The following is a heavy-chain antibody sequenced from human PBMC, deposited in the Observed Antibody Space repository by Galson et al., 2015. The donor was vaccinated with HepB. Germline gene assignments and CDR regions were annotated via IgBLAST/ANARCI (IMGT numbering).Heavy chain of an antibody. D-gene: IGHD3-22*01. CDR3: ARDVPNYYYDSSQASGDAFDI. V-gene: IGHV4-59*01. CDR2: IYYSGST. Sequence: ETLSLTCTVSGGSISSYYWSWIRQPPGKGLEWIGYIYYSGSTNYNPSLKSRVTISVDTSKNQFSLKLSSVTAADTAVYYCARDVPNYYYDSSQASGDAFDIWGQGTMVTVSS. CDR1: GGSISSYY. J-gene: IGHJ3*02.